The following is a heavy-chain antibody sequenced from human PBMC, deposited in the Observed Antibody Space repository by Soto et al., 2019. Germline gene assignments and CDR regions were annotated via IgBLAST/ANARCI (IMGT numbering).Heavy chain of an antibody. D-gene: IGHD2-8*02. Sequence: QVQLVQSGAEVKKPGASVKVSCKTSGYTFTRYTMHWVRQAPGQRLEWMGWINAGNGNTKYSQKFQGRVTITRDTSARKAYMELSRLRSEDTAVYYCARGGGVGFGDYTTGGMDVWGQGTTVTVSS. CDR2: INAGNGNT. V-gene: IGHV1-3*01. CDR3: ARGGGVGFGDYTTGGMDV. CDR1: GYTFTRYT. J-gene: IGHJ6*02.